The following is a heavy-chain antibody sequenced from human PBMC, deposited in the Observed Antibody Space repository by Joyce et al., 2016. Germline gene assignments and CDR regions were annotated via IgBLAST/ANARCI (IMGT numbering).Heavy chain of an antibody. D-gene: IGHD4-23*01. Sequence: EVQLVESGGGLVQQGGSLRLSCAASGFTFSSYWVYWVRKAPGKGLVGVYGINRGGSSTTYADSVKGRFTISRDNAKNTLYLQMNSLRAEDTAVYYCARLRRWSGPSDCWGQGTLVTVSS. CDR1: GFTFSSYW. V-gene: IGHV3-74*03. CDR3: ARLRRWSGPSDC. J-gene: IGHJ4*02. CDR2: INRGGSST.